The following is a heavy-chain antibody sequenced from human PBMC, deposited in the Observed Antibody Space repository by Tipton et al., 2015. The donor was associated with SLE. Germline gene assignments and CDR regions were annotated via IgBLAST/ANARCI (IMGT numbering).Heavy chain of an antibody. CDR3: AREGSVAAHFDY. CDR2: ISYDGSNK. D-gene: IGHD6-19*01. V-gene: IGHV3-30-3*01. Sequence: SLRLSCAASGFTFSSYAMHWVRQAPGKGLEWVAFISYDGSNKYYADSVKGRFTISRDNSKNTLYLQMNSLRAEDTAVYYCAREGSVAAHFDYWGQGTLVTVSS. CDR1: GFTFSSYA. J-gene: IGHJ4*02.